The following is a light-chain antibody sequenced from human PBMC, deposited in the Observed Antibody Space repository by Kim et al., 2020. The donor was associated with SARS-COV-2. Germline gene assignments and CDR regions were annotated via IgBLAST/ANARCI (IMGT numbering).Light chain of an antibody. Sequence: SSELTQDPAVSVALGQTVRLTCQGDSLRSYYASWYQQKPGQAPVLVIYGKNNRPSGIPDRFSGSSSGNTASLTITGAQAEDEADYYCNSRDSSGNHPFGGGTQLTVL. CDR1: SLRSYY. J-gene: IGLJ2*01. CDR2: GKN. CDR3: NSRDSSGNHP. V-gene: IGLV3-19*01.